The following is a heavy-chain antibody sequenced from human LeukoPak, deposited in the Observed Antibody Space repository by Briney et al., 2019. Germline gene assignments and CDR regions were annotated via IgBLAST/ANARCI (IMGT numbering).Heavy chain of an antibody. CDR3: AREGSGGSYYFDY. J-gene: IGHJ4*02. Sequence: PSQTLSLTCTVSGGAICSGDYYWSWVRQPPGEGLEWIWYIYYSGSTYYNPSLKSLVTISVDTSKNQFSLKLRSVTAADTAVYYCAREGSGGSYYFDYWGQGTLVTVSS. CDR1: GGAICSGDYY. V-gene: IGHV4-30-4*01. D-gene: IGHD2-15*01. CDR2: IYYSGST.